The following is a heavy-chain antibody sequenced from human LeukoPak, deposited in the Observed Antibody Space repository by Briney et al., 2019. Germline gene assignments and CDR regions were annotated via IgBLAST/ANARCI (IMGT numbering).Heavy chain of an antibody. CDR1: GFTVSSNY. V-gene: IGHV3-53*01. Sequence: PGGSLRLSCAASGFTVSSNYMSWVRQAPGEGLEWVSVIYSGGSTYYADSVKGRFTISRDNSKNTLYLQMNSLRAEDTAVYYCARGQQLAPFDYWGQGTLVTVSS. J-gene: IGHJ4*02. CDR2: IYSGGST. D-gene: IGHD6-13*01. CDR3: ARGQQLAPFDY.